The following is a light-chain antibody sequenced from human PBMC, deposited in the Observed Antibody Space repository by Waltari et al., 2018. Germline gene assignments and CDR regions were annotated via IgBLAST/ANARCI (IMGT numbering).Light chain of an antibody. V-gene: IGLV2-23*02. Sequence: SALTQPASVSGSPGQSITISCTGTSRDVGNYNLVSWYQHHPGKVPKLMIYEVTKRPSGISNRFSGSKSGNTASLTISGLQAEDEGDYYCCSYAGSRIVVFGGGTKMTVL. CDR2: EVT. J-gene: IGLJ2*01. CDR1: SRDVGNYNL. CDR3: CSYAGSRIVV.